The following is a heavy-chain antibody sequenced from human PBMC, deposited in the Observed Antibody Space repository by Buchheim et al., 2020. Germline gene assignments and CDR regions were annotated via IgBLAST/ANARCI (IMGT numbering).Heavy chain of an antibody. D-gene: IGHD3-10*01. Sequence: EVQLVESGGGLVQPGGSLRLSCAASGFNFRSYAMNWVRQAPGKGLEWLSSISSSSSSIYYADSVKGRFTISRDNAQNSLFLQMNSLKAEETSVYYFAGENRPSGACDYWGRGTL. V-gene: IGHV3-48*01. J-gene: IGHJ4*02. CDR1: GFNFRSYA. CDR2: ISSSSSSI. CDR3: AGENRPSGACDY.